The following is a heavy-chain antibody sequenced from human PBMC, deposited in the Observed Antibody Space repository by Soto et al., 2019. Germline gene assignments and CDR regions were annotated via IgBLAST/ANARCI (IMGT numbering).Heavy chain of an antibody. CDR3: ARSRSFGDGSGSYQY. CDR1: GGSFSGYY. J-gene: IGHJ4*02. V-gene: IGHV4-34*01. CDR2: INHSGST. Sequence: QVQLQQWGAGLLKPSETLSLTCAVYGGSFSGYYWGWIRQPPGKGREWIGEINHSGSTNYNPSLKSRVTISVDTSKNQFSLKLSSVTAADTAVYYCARSRSFGDGSGSYQYWGQGTLVTVSS. D-gene: IGHD3-10*01.